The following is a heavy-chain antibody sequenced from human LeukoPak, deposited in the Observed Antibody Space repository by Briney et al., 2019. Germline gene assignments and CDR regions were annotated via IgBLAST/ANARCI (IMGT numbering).Heavy chain of an antibody. CDR1: GFTFDDYT. J-gene: IGHJ5*02. V-gene: IGHV3-43*01. CDR3: VRGYRNQWELWA. D-gene: IGHD1-26*01. Sequence: GGSLRLSCAASGFTFDDYTMHWVRQAPGKGLEWVSLISWDGGSTYYADSVKGRFTISRDNSKNSLYLQMNSLTPEDTGIYYCVRGYRNQWELWAWGQGTLVTVSS. CDR2: ISWDGGST.